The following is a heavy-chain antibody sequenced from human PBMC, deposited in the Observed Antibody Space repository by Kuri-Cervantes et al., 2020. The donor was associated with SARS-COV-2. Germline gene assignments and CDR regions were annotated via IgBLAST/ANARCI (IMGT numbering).Heavy chain of an antibody. D-gene: IGHD1-26*01. Sequence: LSLTCAASGFTFSSYAMHWVRQAPGKGLEWVAVISYDGSNKYYADSVKGRFTISRDNSKNTLYLQMNSLRAEDTAVYYCAKAIVGATTIVPDYWGQGTQVTVSS. J-gene: IGHJ4*02. CDR3: AKAIVGATTIVPDY. CDR1: GFTFSSYA. V-gene: IGHV3-30-3*01. CDR2: ISYDGSNK.